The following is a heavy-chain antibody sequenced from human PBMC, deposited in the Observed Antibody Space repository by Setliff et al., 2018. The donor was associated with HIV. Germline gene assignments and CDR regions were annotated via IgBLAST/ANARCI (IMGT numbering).Heavy chain of an antibody. Sequence: SETLSLTCTVSGGSMSTTEYHWDWIRQPPGKGLEWIGNIYYSGNTYYKSSLKSRVTISAERSTNQFSLRLTSVTAADTAVYFCARGGVGRALTAWVDSWGQGTLVTVSS. CDR2: IYYSGNT. CDR3: ARGGVGRALTAWVDS. CDR1: GGSMSTTEYH. J-gene: IGHJ4*02. D-gene: IGHD1-26*01. V-gene: IGHV4-39*07.